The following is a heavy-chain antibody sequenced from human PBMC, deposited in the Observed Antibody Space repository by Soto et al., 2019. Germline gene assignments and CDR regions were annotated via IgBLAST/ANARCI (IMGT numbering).Heavy chain of an antibody. Sequence: PSETLSLTCAVSGGSISSGGDSWSWIRQPPGKGLEWIGYIYHSGSTYYNPSLKSRVTISVDRSKSQFSLKLSSVTAADTAVYYCARAMVVTQNWFDPWGQGTLVTVSS. CDR3: ARAMVVTQNWFDP. V-gene: IGHV4-30-2*01. J-gene: IGHJ5*02. CDR2: IYHSGST. CDR1: GGSISSGGDS. D-gene: IGHD2-21*02.